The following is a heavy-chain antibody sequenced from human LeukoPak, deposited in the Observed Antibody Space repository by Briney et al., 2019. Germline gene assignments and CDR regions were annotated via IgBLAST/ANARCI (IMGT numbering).Heavy chain of an antibody. V-gene: IGHV3-23*01. J-gene: IGHJ3*02. CDR3: ASRSRYSSSWHSKGNAFDI. Sequence: PGGSLRLSCAASGFTFSSYAMSWVRQAPGKGLEWVSAISGSGGSTYYADSVKGRFTISRDNSKNTLYLQMNSLRAEDTAVYYCASRSRYSSSWHSKGNAFDIWGQGTMVTVSS. CDR2: ISGSGGST. CDR1: GFTFSSYA. D-gene: IGHD6-13*01.